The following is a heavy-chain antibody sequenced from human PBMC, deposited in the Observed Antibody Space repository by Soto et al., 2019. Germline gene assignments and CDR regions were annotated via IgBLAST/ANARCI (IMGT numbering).Heavy chain of an antibody. Sequence: EAQLLETGGGLVQPGGSLRLSCTASGFIFSTYAMNWVRQAPGEGLDWVSAISSSGGTTFYAESVRGRFTISRDNSLNTLYLQMSSLRTEDTAVYYCAHPRGYGVFDAVDIWGQGTMVTVSS. J-gene: IGHJ3*02. CDR2: ISSSGGTT. CDR3: AHPRGYGVFDAVDI. CDR1: GFIFSTYA. D-gene: IGHD4-17*01. V-gene: IGHV3-23*01.